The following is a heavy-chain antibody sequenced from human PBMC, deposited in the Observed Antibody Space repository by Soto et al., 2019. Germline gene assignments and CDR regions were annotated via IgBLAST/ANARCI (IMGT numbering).Heavy chain of an antibody. CDR3: AISDTAMAGYFDY. CDR1: GFTFSSYA. V-gene: IGHV3-23*01. J-gene: IGHJ4*02. D-gene: IGHD5-18*01. CDR2: ISGSGGST. Sequence: EVQLLESGGGLVQPGGSLRLSCAASGFTFSSYAMSWVRQAPGKGLEWVSAISGSGGSTYYADSVKGRFTISRDNSKNTLYLQMNSLRTEDTAVYYCAISDTAMAGYFDYWGQGTLVTVSS.